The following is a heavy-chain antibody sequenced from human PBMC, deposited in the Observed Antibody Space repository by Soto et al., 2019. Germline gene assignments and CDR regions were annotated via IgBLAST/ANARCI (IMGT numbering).Heavy chain of an antibody. D-gene: IGHD3-22*01. Sequence: TVSGGTVSDLGDYRGMIQKPPGKGLEWIGSIYYSGSTYYNPSLKSRVTISVDTSKNQFSLKLSSVTAADTAVYYCARLLLGYYESSDYLVVYYYGMAVRGQGTTVTVSS. V-gene: IGHV4-39*01. CDR2: IYYSGST. CDR3: ARLLLGYYESSDYLVVYYYGMAV. J-gene: IGHJ6*02. CDR1: GGTVSDLGDY.